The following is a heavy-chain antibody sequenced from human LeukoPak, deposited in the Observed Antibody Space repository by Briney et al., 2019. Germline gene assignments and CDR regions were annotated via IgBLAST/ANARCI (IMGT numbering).Heavy chain of an antibody. Sequence: KPSETLSLTCTVSGGSISSSSYYWGWIRQPPGKGLEWIGRIYYSGSTYYNPSLKSRVNISVDTSKNQYSLKLSSVTAADTAVYYCADGSGDIWGQGTMVTVSS. D-gene: IGHD1-1*01. CDR1: GGSISSSSYY. CDR2: IYYSGST. CDR3: ADGSGDI. J-gene: IGHJ3*02. V-gene: IGHV4-39*01.